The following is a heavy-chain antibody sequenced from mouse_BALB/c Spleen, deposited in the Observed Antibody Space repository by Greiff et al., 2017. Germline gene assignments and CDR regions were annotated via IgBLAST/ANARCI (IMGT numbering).Heavy chain of an antibody. CDR2: INPSTGYT. V-gene: IGHV1-7*01. Sequence: VQGVESGAELAKPGASVKMSCKASGYTFTSYWMHWVKQRPGQGLEWIGYINPSTGYTEYNQKFKGKATLTVDESSSTAYMQLSSLTSEDSAVYYCASEGLALDYWGQGTTLTVSS. CDR1: GYTFTSYW. CDR3: ASEGLALDY. D-gene: IGHD3-3*01. J-gene: IGHJ2*01.